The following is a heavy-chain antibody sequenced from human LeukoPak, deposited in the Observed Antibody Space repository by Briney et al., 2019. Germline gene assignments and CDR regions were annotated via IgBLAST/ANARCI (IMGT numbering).Heavy chain of an antibody. CDR1: GFTFSSYA. CDR2: ISGSGGST. Sequence: GGSLRLSCAASGFTFSSYAMSWFRQAPGKGLEWVSAISGSGGSTYYADSVKGRFTISRDNSKNTLYLQMNSLRAEDTAVYYCAKDLATGYSSYYYGMDVWGQGTTVTVSS. D-gene: IGHD3-9*01. J-gene: IGHJ6*02. V-gene: IGHV3-23*01. CDR3: AKDLATGYSSYYYGMDV.